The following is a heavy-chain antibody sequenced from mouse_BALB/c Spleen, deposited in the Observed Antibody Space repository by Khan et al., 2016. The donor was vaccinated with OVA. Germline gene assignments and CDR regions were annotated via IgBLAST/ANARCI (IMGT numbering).Heavy chain of an antibody. V-gene: IGHV1-9*01. CDR2: ILPGTGSA. D-gene: IGHD1-1*01. Sequence: QVQLQQSGAELMKPGASVKISCKATSYTFSSYWIEWVKQRPGHGLEWIGEILPGTGSANYNEKFKGKATFTADTSSKTAYMHLSSLTSEDSAVYYCARGYFFDYWGQGTTLTVSS. CDR1: SYTFSSYW. J-gene: IGHJ2*01. CDR3: ARGYFFDY.